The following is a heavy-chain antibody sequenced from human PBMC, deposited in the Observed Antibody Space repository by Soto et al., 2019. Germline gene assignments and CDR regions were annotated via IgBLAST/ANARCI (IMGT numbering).Heavy chain of an antibody. CDR2: ISNDGSKK. D-gene: IGHD5-12*01. V-gene: IGHV3-30*18. CDR3: AKDLGYSGYHFWYYYYGMDV. J-gene: IGHJ6*02. CDR1: GFIFDNYG. Sequence: QVQLVESGGGVVQPGRSLRLSYAASGFIFDNYGRNWVRQAPGKGLEWVAVISNDGSKKYYADSVKGRFTVSRDESKNTLYLQMNSLRVEDTAVYYCAKDLGYSGYHFWYYYYGMDVWGQGTTVTVS.